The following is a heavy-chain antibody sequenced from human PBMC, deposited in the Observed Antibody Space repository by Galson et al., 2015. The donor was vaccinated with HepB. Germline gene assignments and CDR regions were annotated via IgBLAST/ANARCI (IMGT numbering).Heavy chain of an antibody. CDR3: AADTGYGYSAVEY. CDR1: GFTFTSSA. Sequence: SVKVSCKASGFTFTSSAMQWVRQARGQRLEWIGWIVVSSGNTNYAQKFQERVTITRDMSTSTAYMELSSLRSEDTAVYYCAADTGYGYSAVEYWGQGTLVTVSS. V-gene: IGHV1-58*02. D-gene: IGHD5-18*01. J-gene: IGHJ4*02. CDR2: IVVSSGNT.